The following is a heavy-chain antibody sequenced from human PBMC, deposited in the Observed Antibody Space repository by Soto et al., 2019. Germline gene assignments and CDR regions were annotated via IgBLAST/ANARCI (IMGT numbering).Heavy chain of an antibody. J-gene: IGHJ4*02. CDR3: ARDANWNWGYFDY. V-gene: IGHV3-30-3*01. CDR2: ISYDGSNK. CDR1: GFTFSSYA. Sequence: VGSLRLSCAASGFTFSSYAMHWVRQAPGKGLEWVAVISYDGSNKYYADSVKGRFTISRDNSKNTLYLQMNSLRAEDTAVYYCARDANWNWGYFDYCGQRTLVTVSS. D-gene: IGHD1-1*01.